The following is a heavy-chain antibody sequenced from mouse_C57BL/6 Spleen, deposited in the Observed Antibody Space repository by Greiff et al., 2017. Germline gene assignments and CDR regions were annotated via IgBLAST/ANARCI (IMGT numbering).Heavy chain of an antibody. D-gene: IGHD2-4*01. J-gene: IGHJ2*01. CDR2: ISGGGSYT. CDR3: ARDRGDYDEDYFDY. V-gene: IGHV5-4*01. CDR1: GFTFSSYA. Sequence: EVKLLESGGGLVKPGGSLKLSCAASGFTFSSYAMSWVRQTPEKRLEWVATISGGGSYTYYPDNVKGRFTISRDNAKNNLYLQMRHLTSEDTAMYYCARDRGDYDEDYFDYWGQGTTLTVSS.